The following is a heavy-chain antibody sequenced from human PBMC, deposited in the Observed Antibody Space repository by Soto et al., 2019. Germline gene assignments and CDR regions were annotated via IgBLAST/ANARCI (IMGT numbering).Heavy chain of an antibody. CDR3: ASRGYSSSWYSLRYNWFDP. CDR2: IYHSGST. J-gene: IGHJ5*02. Sequence: PSETLSLTCAVSCGSISSSNWWSWVRQPPGKGLEWIGEIYHSGSTNYNPSLKSRVTISVDKSKNQFSLKLSSVAAADTAVYYCASRGYSSSWYSLRYNWFDPWGQGTLVTVSS. D-gene: IGHD6-13*01. CDR1: CGSISSSNW. V-gene: IGHV4-4*02.